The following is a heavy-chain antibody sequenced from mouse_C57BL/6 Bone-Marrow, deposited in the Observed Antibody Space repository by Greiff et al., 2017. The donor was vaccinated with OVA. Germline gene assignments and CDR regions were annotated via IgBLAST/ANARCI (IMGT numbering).Heavy chain of an antibody. V-gene: IGHV1-82*01. CDR1: GYAFSSSW. CDR2: IYPGDGDT. D-gene: IGHD4-1*01. Sequence: QVQLQQSGPELVKPGASVKISCKASGYAFSSSWMNWVKQRPGKGLEWIGRIYPGDGDTNYNGKFKGKATLTAHKSSSTAYMQLSSLTSEDSAVYFCARRTGKYYFDYWGQGTTLTVSS. CDR3: ARRTGKYYFDY. J-gene: IGHJ2*01.